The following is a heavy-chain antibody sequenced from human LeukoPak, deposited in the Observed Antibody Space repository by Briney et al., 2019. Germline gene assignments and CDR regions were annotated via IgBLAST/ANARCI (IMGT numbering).Heavy chain of an antibody. V-gene: IGHV3-48*03. J-gene: IGHJ4*02. CDR1: GFTFSSFE. Sequence: GGSLRLSCAASGFTFSSFELNWVRQAPGKGLEWVSYISSSSSTIYYADSVKGRFTISRDNAKNSLYLQMNSLRAEDTAVNYCARDNSPVTARYFDYWGQGTLVTVSS. CDR2: ISSSSSTI. D-gene: IGHD2-21*02. CDR3: ARDNSPVTARYFDY.